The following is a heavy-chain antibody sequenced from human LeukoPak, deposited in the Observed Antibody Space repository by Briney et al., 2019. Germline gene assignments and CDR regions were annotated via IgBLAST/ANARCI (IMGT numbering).Heavy chain of an antibody. CDR1: GYTFTAYY. CDR3: ARARVPIAVAGLYYFDY. D-gene: IGHD6-19*01. Sequence: ASVKVSCKSSGYTFTAYYIHWLRQAPGQGPEWMGCINPDSGSSHYAQKFQGRVTMTRDTSSNSAYMDLTRLKSDDTAVYYCARARVPIAVAGLYYFDYWGQGALVTVSS. CDR2: INPDSGSS. V-gene: IGHV1-2*02. J-gene: IGHJ4*02.